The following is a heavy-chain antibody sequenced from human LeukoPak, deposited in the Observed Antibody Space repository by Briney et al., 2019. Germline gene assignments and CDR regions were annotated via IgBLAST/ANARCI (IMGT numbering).Heavy chain of an antibody. CDR3: ARAGYDYVWGSYRYASYYFDY. CDR2: INHSGST. Sequence: PSKTLSLTCAVYGGSFSGYYWSWIRQPPGKGLEWIGEINHSGSTNYNPSLKSRVTMSVDTSKIPFSLKLSSVTAADTAVYYCARAGYDYVWGSYRYASYYFDYWGQGTLVTVSS. V-gene: IGHV4-34*01. CDR1: GGSFSGYY. D-gene: IGHD3-16*02. J-gene: IGHJ4*02.